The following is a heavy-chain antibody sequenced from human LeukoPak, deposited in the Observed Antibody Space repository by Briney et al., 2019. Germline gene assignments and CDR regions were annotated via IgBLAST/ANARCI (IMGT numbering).Heavy chain of an antibody. D-gene: IGHD2-2*01. CDR3: ARKLLSLYYFDY. V-gene: IGHV3-30-3*01. CDR2: ISYDGSNK. CDR1: GLTFSSYA. J-gene: IGHJ4*02. Sequence: GRSLRLSCAASGLTFSSYAMHWVRQAPGKGLEWVAVISYDGSNKYYAGSVKGRFTISRDNSKNTLYLQMNSLRAEDTAVYYCARKLLSLYYFDYWGQGTLVTVSS.